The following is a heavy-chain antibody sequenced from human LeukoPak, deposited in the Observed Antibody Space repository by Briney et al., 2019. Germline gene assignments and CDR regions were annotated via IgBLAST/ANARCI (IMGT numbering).Heavy chain of an antibody. CDR3: AKGAAAQGSFDY. D-gene: IGHD2-2*01. J-gene: IGHJ4*02. CDR1: AFTFSSYG. CDR2: ISYDGSDK. Sequence: GGSLRLSCAASAFTFSSYGIHWVRQAPGKGLEWVALISYDGSDKYYVDSVKGRFTISRDNSKNTVFLQMNRLRVEDTAMYYCAKGAAAQGSFDYWGQGTLVTVSS. V-gene: IGHV3-30*18.